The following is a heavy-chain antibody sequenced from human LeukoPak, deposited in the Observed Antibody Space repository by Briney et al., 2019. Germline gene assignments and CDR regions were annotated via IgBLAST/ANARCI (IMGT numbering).Heavy chain of an antibody. Sequence: PGGSLRLSCAASGFTFSSYAMSWVRQAPGKGLEWVSAISGSGGSTYYADSVKGRFTISRDNSKNTLYLQMDSLRDEDTAVYYCAKDRGEWLVRDAFDIWGQGTMVPVSS. D-gene: IGHD6-19*01. J-gene: IGHJ3*02. CDR3: AKDRGEWLVRDAFDI. CDR1: GFTFSSYA. V-gene: IGHV3-23*01. CDR2: ISGSGGST.